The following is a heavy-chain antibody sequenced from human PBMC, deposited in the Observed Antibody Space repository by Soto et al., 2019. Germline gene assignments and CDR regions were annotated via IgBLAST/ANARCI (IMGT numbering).Heavy chain of an antibody. CDR3: AGPPNLGQNRLPQQWLEHHSRDAFDI. V-gene: IGHV4-39*01. D-gene: IGHD6-19*01. Sequence: QLQLQESGPGLVKPSETLSLTCTVSGGSISSSSYYWGWIRQPPGKGLEWIGSIYYSGSTYYNPSLKSRVTISVDTSKNQFSLKLSSVTAADTAVYYCAGPPNLGQNRLPQQWLEHHSRDAFDIWGQGTMVTVSS. CDR1: GGSISSSSYY. CDR2: IYYSGST. J-gene: IGHJ3*02.